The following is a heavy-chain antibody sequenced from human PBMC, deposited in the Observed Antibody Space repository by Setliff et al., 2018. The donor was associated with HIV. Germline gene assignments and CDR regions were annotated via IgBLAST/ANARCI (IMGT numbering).Heavy chain of an antibody. V-gene: IGHV4-39*01. Sequence: SETLSLTCSVSGGSISSSSYHWAWIRQPPGNGLEWIGTIYYSGNTYYNPSLKSRLTISLDTSTNKFSLKLSSVTAADTAVYYCARRGHRSIYDPYQYNYFDPWGQGTLVTVSS. CDR3: ARRGHRSIYDPYQYNYFDP. CDR1: GGSISSSSYH. J-gene: IGHJ5*02. D-gene: IGHD5-18*01. CDR2: IYYSGNT.